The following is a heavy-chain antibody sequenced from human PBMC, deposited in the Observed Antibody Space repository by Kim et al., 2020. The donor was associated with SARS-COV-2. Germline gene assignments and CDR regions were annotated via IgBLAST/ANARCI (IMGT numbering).Heavy chain of an antibody. V-gene: IGHV1-18*01. CDR3: ARPIRIAVAGTDDYYYYYGMDV. J-gene: IGHJ6*02. CDR2: ISAYNGNT. CDR1: GYTFTSYG. Sequence: ASVKVSCKASGYTFTSYGISWVRQAPGQGLEWMGWISAYNGNTNYAQKLQGRVTMTTDTSTSTAYMELRSLRSDDTAVYYCARPIRIAVAGTDDYYYYYGMDVWGQGTTVTVSS. D-gene: IGHD6-19*01.